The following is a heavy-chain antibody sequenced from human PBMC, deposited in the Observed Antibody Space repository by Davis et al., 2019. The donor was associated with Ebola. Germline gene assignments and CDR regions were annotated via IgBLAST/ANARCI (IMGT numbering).Heavy chain of an antibody. CDR1: GGSISSYY. Sequence: MPSETLSLTCTVSGGSISSYYWSWIRQPPGKGLEWIGYIYYSGSTNYNPSLKSRVTISVDTSKNQFSLKLSSVTAADTAVYYCARGVEGYSYGGDGNYYYYGMDVWGQGTTVTVSS. CDR3: ARGVEGYSYGGDGNYYYYGMDV. D-gene: IGHD5-18*01. CDR2: IYYSGST. J-gene: IGHJ6*02. V-gene: IGHV4-59*01.